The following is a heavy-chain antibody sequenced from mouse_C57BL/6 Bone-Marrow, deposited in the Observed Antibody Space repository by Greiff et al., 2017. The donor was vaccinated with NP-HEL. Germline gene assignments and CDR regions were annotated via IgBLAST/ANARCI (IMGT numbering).Heavy chain of an antibody. Sequence: VQLQQSGPELARPWASVKISCPAFYTFSRRVHFAIRDTNYWMQWVKQRPGQGLEWIGAIYPGNGDTCYNPKIKGKATLTADKSSSTAYMQLSSRTSEDSAVYYCACLDGSGYDDGGQGTTLTVAS. CDR1: YTFSRRVH. CDR2: GQGLEWIG. CDR3: SEDSAVYYCACLDGSGYDD. J-gene: IGHJ2*01. V-gene: IGHV1-87*01. D-gene: IGHD3-2*02.